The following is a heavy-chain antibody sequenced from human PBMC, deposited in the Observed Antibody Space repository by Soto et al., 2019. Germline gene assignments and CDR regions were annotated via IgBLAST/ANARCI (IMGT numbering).Heavy chain of an antibody. CDR1: GFTFSSYG. Sequence: QVQLVESGGGVVQPGRSLRLSCAASGFTFSSYGMHWVRQAPGKGLEWVAVISYDGSNKYYADSVKGRFTISRDNSKNTLYLQMNSLRAEDTAVYYCAIYSSGCYPLDYWGQGTLFTVSS. CDR3: AIYSSGCYPLDY. D-gene: IGHD6-19*01. V-gene: IGHV3-30*03. J-gene: IGHJ4*02. CDR2: ISYDGSNK.